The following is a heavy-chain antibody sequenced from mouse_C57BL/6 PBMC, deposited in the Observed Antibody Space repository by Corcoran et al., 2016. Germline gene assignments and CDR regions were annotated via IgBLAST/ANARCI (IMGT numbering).Heavy chain of an antibody. CDR2: INPYNGGT. CDR3: ARGNPPHFDY. Sequence: EVQLQQSGPVLVKPGASVKMSCKASGYTFTDYYMNWVKQSHGKSLEWIGVINPYNGGTSYNQKFKGKATLTVDKSSSTAYMELNSLTSEDSAVYYWARGNPPHFDYWGKGTTLTVSS. CDR1: GYTFTDYY. J-gene: IGHJ2*01. V-gene: IGHV1-19*01.